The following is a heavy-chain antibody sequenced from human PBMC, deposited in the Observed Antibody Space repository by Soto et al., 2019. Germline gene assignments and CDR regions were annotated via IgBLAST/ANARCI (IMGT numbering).Heavy chain of an antibody. CDR1: GGTFSSYA. V-gene: IGHV1-69*13. CDR3: ARDLLYSSSLDYFDY. Sequence: SVKVSGKASGGTFSSYAISWVRQAPGQGLEWMGGIIPIFGTANYAQKFQGRVTITADESTSTAYMELSSLRSEDTAVYYCARDLLYSSSLDYFDYWGQGTLVTVSS. D-gene: IGHD6-6*01. J-gene: IGHJ4*02. CDR2: IIPIFGTA.